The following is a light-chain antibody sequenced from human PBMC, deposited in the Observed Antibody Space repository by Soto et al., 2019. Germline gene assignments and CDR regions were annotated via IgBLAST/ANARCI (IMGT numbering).Light chain of an antibody. CDR1: QSIATY. J-gene: IGKJ4*01. CDR3: QQCDNLPLT. Sequence: DIEMTQSPSSLSVSVGDSVTINCRTSQSIATYLNWYQQKPGKAPKLLIYDASNLETGVPSRFSGSGSGTDFTFTISGLQPEDIATYYCQQCDNLPLTFGGGTKVDIK. CDR2: DAS. V-gene: IGKV1-33*01.